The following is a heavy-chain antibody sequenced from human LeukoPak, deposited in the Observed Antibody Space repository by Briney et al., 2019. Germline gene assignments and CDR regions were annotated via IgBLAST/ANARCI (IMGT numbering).Heavy chain of an antibody. Sequence: SETLSLTCTVSGGSISSYYWSWIRQPAGKGLEWIGRIYTSGSTNYNPSLKSRVTISVDTSKNQFSLKLSSVTAADTAVYYCASIISLTGTITSWGQGTLVTVSS. J-gene: IGHJ5*02. V-gene: IGHV4-4*07. D-gene: IGHD1-20*01. CDR1: GGSISSYY. CDR3: ASIISLTGTITS. CDR2: IYTSGST.